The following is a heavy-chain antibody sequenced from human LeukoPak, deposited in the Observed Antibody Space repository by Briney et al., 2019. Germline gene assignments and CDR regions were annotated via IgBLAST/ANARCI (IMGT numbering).Heavy chain of an antibody. Sequence: GGSLRLSCAASGFTFSSYEMNWVRQAPGKGLEWVSYISSSGSTIYYADSVKGRFTISRDNAKNSLYLQMNSLRAEDTAVYYCAIGLTFRHILNWFDPWGQGTLVTVSS. CDR1: GFTFSSYE. CDR3: AIGLTFRHILNWFDP. J-gene: IGHJ5*02. D-gene: IGHD2-21*01. V-gene: IGHV3-48*03. CDR2: ISSSGSTI.